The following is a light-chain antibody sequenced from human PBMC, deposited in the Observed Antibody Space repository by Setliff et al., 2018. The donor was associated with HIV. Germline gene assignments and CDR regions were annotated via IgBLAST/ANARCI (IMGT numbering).Light chain of an antibody. CDR2: DVS. CDR3: SPYTSSTPLYV. Sequence: LTQPASVSGSPGQSITISCTGISSDVGGHYYVSWYQQHPGKAPKLMISDVSHRPSGVSNRFSGSRSGNTASLTISGLQAEDEADYYCSPYTSSTPLYVFGPGTKVTVL. V-gene: IGLV2-14*03. CDR1: SSDVGGHYY. J-gene: IGLJ1*01.